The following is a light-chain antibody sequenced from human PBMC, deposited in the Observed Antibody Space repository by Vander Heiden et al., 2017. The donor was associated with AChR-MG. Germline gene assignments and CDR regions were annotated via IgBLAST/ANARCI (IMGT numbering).Light chain of an antibody. CDR3: QQYGSSPYT. CDR2: GAS. CDR1: QSVSSSY. V-gene: IGKV3-20*01. Sequence: EIGLTHSPGTLSLSSGERATLSCRAIQSVSSSYLAWYQPKPGQTPRLLIYGASSRATGIPDRFSGSGSGTDFTLTINRLEPEDFAVYYCQQYGSSPYTFGQGTKLEIK. J-gene: IGKJ2*01.